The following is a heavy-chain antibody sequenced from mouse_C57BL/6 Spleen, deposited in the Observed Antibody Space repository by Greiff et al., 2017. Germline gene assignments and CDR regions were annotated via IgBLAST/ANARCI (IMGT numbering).Heavy chain of an antibody. D-gene: IGHD2-3*01. J-gene: IGHJ4*01. CDR2: IYPGSGST. CDR1: GYTFTSYW. V-gene: IGHV1-55*01. Sequence: VQLQQPGAELVKPGASVKMSCKASGYTFTSYWITWLKQRPGQGLEWIGDIYPGSGSTNYNETFNSKVTLTVDTSSSTVYMKLSSLTSEDTAIYYCARDGSYDGYYAMDYWGQGTSVTVSS. CDR3: ARDGSYDGYYAMDY.